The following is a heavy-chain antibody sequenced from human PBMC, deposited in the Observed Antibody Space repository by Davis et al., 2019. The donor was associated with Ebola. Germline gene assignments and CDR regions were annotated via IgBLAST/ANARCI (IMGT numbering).Heavy chain of an antibody. J-gene: IGHJ4*02. CDR2: LSAYSGDT. Sequence: ASVKVSCKASGYSFSSYGISWVRQAPGQGLEWIGWLSAYSGDTNYAQKLQGRVSMTTDTTTSTAYLEVRSLRSDDTAVYYCARGGNSGPSLLYWGQGTLVTVSS. CDR1: GYSFSSYG. V-gene: IGHV1-18*01. D-gene: IGHD6-25*01. CDR3: ARGGNSGPSLLY.